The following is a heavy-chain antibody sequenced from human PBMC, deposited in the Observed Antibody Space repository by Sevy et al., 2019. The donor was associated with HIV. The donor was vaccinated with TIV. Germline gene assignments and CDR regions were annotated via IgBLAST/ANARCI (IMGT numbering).Heavy chain of an antibody. Sequence: GGSLRLSCAASGFIFNNYDMYWIRQAPGKGLEWVATVSYDGADTDHADIVKGRFTISRDSSRSMMYLQMTSMGPEELGVYFCAEDMVDCSGGTCYYGAVSPFEYWGQGTLVTVSS. V-gene: IGHV3-30*18. J-gene: IGHJ4*02. CDR1: GFIFNNYD. CDR3: AEDMVDCSGGTCYYGAVSPFEY. D-gene: IGHD2-15*01. CDR2: VSYDGADT.